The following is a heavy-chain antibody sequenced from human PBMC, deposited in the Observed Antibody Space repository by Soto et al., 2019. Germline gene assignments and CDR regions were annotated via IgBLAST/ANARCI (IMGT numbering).Heavy chain of an antibody. CDR3: ARVVWFGELLPQGYGMDV. V-gene: IGHV1-18*01. J-gene: IGHJ6*02. CDR1: GYSCTSYG. Sequence: QVQLVQSGAEVKKPGASVKVSCKASGYSCTSYGISWVRQAPGQGLEWMGWISAYNGNTNYAQKLQGRVTMTTDTSTSTASMELRSLRSDDTAVYYCARVVWFGELLPQGYGMDVWGQGTTVTVSS. CDR2: ISAYNGNT. D-gene: IGHD3-10*01.